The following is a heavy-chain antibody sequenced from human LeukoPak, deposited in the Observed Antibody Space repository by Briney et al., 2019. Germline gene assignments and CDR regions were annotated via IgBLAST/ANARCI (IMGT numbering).Heavy chain of an antibody. Sequence: SETLSLTCTVSGGSISSYYWSWIRQPAGKGLEWIGRIYSTGSTNYNPSLKSRVTISVDTSKNQFSLKLSSVTAADTAVYYCARDRVVPAAISYYYYCYMDVWGKGTTVTVSS. D-gene: IGHD2-2*01. J-gene: IGHJ6*03. CDR2: IYSTGST. CDR1: GGSISSYY. CDR3: ARDRVVPAAISYYYYCYMDV. V-gene: IGHV4-4*07.